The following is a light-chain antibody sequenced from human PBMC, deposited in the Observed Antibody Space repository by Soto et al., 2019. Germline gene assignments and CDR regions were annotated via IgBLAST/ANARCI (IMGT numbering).Light chain of an antibody. CDR1: QGVLSSSNYRSY. V-gene: IGKV4-1*01. Sequence: VLAPTRYLLTVSPARRDTFKCKSSQGVLSSSNYRSYVSWYQQRPGQPPRLLIYWASIRESGVPDRFSGSGSGTFFTLTIGSLQDEDVAVYYCQQFFMTPWTFGQGTKVDI. J-gene: IGKJ1*01. CDR3: QQFFMTPWT. CDR2: WAS.